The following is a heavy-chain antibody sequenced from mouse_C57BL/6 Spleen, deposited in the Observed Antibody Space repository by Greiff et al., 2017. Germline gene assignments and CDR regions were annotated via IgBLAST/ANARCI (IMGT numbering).Heavy chain of an antibody. CDR3: AREELGYYFDY. V-gene: IGHV1-82*01. CDR1: GYAFSSSW. J-gene: IGHJ2*01. CDR2: IYPGDGDT. Sequence: QVQLQQSGPELVKPGASVKISCKASGYAFSSSWMNWVKQRPGTGLEWIGRIYPGDGDTNYNGKFKGKATLTADKSSSTAYMQLSSLTSEDSAVYFCAREELGYYFDYWGQGTTRTVSS. D-gene: IGHD4-1*01.